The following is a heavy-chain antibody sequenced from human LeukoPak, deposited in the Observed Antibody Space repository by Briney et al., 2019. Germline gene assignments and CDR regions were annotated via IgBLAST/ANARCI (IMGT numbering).Heavy chain of an antibody. J-gene: IGHJ3*02. Sequence: PGGSLRLSCAASGFTVSDHYMTWVRQAPGKGLVWVSRINTDGSSTSYADSVKGRFTISRDNAKNTLYLQMNSLRAEDTAVYYCARDRDGSAFDIWGQGTMVTVSS. CDR2: INTDGSST. D-gene: IGHD1-26*01. CDR3: ARDRDGSAFDI. V-gene: IGHV3-74*01. CDR1: GFTVSDHY.